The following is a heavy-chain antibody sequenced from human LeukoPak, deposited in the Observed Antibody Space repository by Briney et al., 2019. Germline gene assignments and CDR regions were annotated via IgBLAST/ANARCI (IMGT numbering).Heavy chain of an antibody. Sequence: GGTLRLSCAASGFTSGIYATSWVRQAPGKGLEWVANIKQDGSEKYYVDSVKGRFTISRDNAKNSLYLQMNSLRAEDTAVYYCARGSRGGYFDYWGQGTLVTVSS. CDR3: ARGSRGGYFDY. J-gene: IGHJ4*02. D-gene: IGHD3-10*01. V-gene: IGHV3-7*01. CDR2: IKQDGSEK. CDR1: GFTSGIYA.